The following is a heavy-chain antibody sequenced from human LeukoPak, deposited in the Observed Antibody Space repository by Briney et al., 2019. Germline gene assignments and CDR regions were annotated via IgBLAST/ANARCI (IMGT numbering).Heavy chain of an antibody. D-gene: IGHD2/OR15-2a*01. CDR2: IYYSGST. J-gene: IGHJ4*02. V-gene: IGHV4-59*01. Sequence: SETLSLTCTVSGGSISSYYWSWIRQPPGKGLEWIGYIYYSGSTNYNPSLKSRVTISVDTSKNQFSLKLSSVTAADTAVYYCARGGGMIFLSTLGDPPVYFDYWGQGTLVTVSS. CDR1: GGSISSYY. CDR3: ARGGGMIFLSTLGDPPVYFDY.